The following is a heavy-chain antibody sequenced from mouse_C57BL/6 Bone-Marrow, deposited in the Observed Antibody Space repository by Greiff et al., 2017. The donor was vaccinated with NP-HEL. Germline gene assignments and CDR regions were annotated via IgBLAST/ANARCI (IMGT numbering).Heavy chain of an antibody. Sequence: VQLQQSGAELVRPGASVKLSCSASGFNIKDYYMHWVKQRPEQGLEWIGRIDPEDGDTVYAPQFPGMATITADTSSNTAYLQLSILTSEDTAVNYCTTWEIITTVVAPFDYWGQGTTLTVSS. V-gene: IGHV14-1*01. CDR3: TTWEIITTVVAPFDY. D-gene: IGHD1-1*01. CDR2: IDPEDGDT. CDR1: GFNIKDYY. J-gene: IGHJ2*01.